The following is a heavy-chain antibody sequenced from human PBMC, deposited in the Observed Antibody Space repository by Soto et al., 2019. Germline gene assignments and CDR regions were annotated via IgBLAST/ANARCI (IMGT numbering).Heavy chain of an antibody. J-gene: IGHJ4*02. CDR1: GYTFTSYG. D-gene: IGHD3-22*01. CDR2: ISAYNGNT. Sequence: GASVKVSCKASGYTFTSYGISWVRQAPGQGLEWMGWISAYNGNTNCAQKLQGRVTMTTDTSTSTAYMELRSLRSDDTAVYYCARDNYYDSSESRIDYWGQGTLVTVSS. CDR3: ARDNYYDSSESRIDY. V-gene: IGHV1-18*04.